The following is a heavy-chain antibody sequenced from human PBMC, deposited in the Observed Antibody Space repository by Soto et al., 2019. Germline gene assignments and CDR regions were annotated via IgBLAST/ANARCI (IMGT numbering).Heavy chain of an antibody. J-gene: IGHJ6*02. V-gene: IGHV1-69*13. CDR1: GGTFSSYA. Sequence: ASVKVSCKASGGTFSSYAISWVRQAPGQGLEWMGGIIPIFGTANYAQKFQGRVTITADESTSTAYMELSSLRSEDTAVYYCARAVTIFGVAIVGADYYYGMDVWGQGTTVTVSS. CDR3: ARAVTIFGVAIVGADYYYGMDV. CDR2: IIPIFGTA. D-gene: IGHD3-3*01.